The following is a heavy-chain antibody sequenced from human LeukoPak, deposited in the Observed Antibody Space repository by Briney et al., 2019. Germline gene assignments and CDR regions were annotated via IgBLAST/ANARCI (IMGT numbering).Heavy chain of an antibody. D-gene: IGHD3-10*01. J-gene: IGHJ4*02. Sequence: GGSLRLSCAASGFTFSSYSMNWVRQAPGKGLKWVSSISSSSSYIYYADSVKGRFTISRDNAKNSLYLQMNSLRAEDTAVYYCARMERFGELSPSSLDYWGQGTLVTVSS. CDR2: ISSSSSYI. CDR3: ARMERFGELSPSSLDY. CDR1: GFTFSSYS. V-gene: IGHV3-21*01.